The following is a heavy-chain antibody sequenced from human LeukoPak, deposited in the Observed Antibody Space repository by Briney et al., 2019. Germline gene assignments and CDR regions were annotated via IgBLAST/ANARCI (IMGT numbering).Heavy chain of an antibody. J-gene: IGHJ4*02. V-gene: IGHV3-74*01. CDR1: GFTFSTYW. Sequence: QAGGSLRLSCAASGFTFSTYWMHWVRQAPGKGLVWVSRVNGDGSSTNYADSVKGRFTISRDNAKNTLYLQMNSLRAEDTAVYYCARDGIAAVDFDYRGQGILVTVSS. D-gene: IGHD6-13*01. CDR2: VNGDGSST. CDR3: ARDGIAAVDFDY.